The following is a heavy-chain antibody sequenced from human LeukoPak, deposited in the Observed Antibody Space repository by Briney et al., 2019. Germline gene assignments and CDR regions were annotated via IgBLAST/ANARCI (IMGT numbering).Heavy chain of an antibody. CDR1: GYSISSGYY. Sequence: KPSETLSLTCTVSGYSISSGYYWGWIRQPPGKGLEWIGSIYHSGSTYYNPSLKSRVTISVDTSKNQFSLKLSSVTAADTAVYYCARLTGDYYIDAFDIWGQGTMVTVSS. D-gene: IGHD7-27*01. CDR2: IYHSGST. J-gene: IGHJ3*02. V-gene: IGHV4-38-2*02. CDR3: ARLTGDYYIDAFDI.